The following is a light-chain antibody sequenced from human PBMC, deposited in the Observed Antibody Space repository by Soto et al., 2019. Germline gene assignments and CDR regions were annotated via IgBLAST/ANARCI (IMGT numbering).Light chain of an antibody. CDR1: QSISSY. CDR3: QQSYSTPPT. CDR2: AAS. Sequence: DIQMTQSPSSLSASVGDRVTITCRASQSISSYLNWDQQKPGKAPKLLIYAASSLQSGVPSRFSGSGSGTDFSLTISSLQPEDFATYYCQQSYSTPPTFGQGIKLEIK. V-gene: IGKV1-39*01. J-gene: IGKJ2*01.